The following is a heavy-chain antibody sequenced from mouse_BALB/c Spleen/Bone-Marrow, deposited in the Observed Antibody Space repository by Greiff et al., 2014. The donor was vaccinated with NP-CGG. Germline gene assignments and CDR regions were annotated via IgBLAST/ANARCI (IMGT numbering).Heavy chain of an antibody. J-gene: IGHJ2*01. Sequence: EVQLQQSGAELVKPGASVKLSCAASGFNIKDTYMHWVKQRPEQGLEWIGRIDPANGNTKYDPKVQGKATITADTPSNTAYLQLSRLTSEDTAVYYCASYDYGYYFDYWGQGTTLPVSS. D-gene: IGHD2-4*01. V-gene: IGHV14-3*02. CDR2: IDPANGNT. CDR3: ASYDYGYYFDY. CDR1: GFNIKDTY.